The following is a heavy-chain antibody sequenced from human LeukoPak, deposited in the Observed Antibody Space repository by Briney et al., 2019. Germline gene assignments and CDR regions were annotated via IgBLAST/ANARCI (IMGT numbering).Heavy chain of an antibody. Sequence: ASVKVSCKASGYTFTSYDINWVRQATGQGLEWMGWMNPNSGNTGYAQKFQGRVTMTRNTSISTAYMELSSLRSEDTAVYYCARGSGYDSSGPLGYYYMDVWGKGTTGTVSS. CDR2: MNPNSGNT. CDR1: GYTFTSYD. V-gene: IGHV1-8*02. J-gene: IGHJ6*03. CDR3: ARGSGYDSSGPLGYYYMDV. D-gene: IGHD3-22*01.